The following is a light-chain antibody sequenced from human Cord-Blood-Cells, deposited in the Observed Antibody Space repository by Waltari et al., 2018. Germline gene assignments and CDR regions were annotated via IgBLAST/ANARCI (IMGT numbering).Light chain of an antibody. CDR2: DAS. CDR1: QDISNY. V-gene: IGKV1-33*01. Sequence: DIQMTQSPSSLSASVGDRVTITCQASQDISNYLNWYQQKPGKAPKLLIYDASNLETGVPSRFSGSGSGTDFTFTISSLQPEDIATYYCQQYDNLPLGPGPKWISN. CDR3: QQYDNLP. J-gene: IGKJ3*01.